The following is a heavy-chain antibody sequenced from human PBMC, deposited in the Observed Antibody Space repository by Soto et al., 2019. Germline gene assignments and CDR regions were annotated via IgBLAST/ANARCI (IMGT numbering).Heavy chain of an antibody. V-gene: IGHV1-18*01. CDR1: GYTFTRYG. D-gene: IGHD6-19*01. CDR2: ISAYNGNT. J-gene: IGHJ4*02. Sequence: QVQLVQSGAEVKKPGASVKVSCKASGYTFTRYGLSWVRQAPGQGLEWMGWISAYNGNTNYAQKLQGRVTMTTDTSTSTAYMELRSLGSDDTAVYYCARDYKQGGWYYGDMDYWGQGTLVTVSS. CDR3: ARDYKQGGWYYGDMDY.